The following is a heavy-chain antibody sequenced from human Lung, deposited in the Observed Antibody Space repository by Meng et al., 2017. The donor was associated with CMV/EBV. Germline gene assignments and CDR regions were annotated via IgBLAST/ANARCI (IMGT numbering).Heavy chain of an antibody. CDR1: GGSISSGDYY. D-gene: IGHD2-15*01. CDR2: IYYTGST. V-gene: IGHV4-30-4*01. J-gene: IGHJ4*02. Sequence: QVHPQESGPGLVKPHQTLSLTCTVSGGSISSGDYYWSWIRQPPGKGLEWIGYIYYTGSTYYNPSLKSRVIISVDTSKNQFSLKLNSVTAADTAVYYCARVGGCSGGGCYHRLFDYWGQGTLVTVSS. CDR3: ARVGGCSGGGCYHRLFDY.